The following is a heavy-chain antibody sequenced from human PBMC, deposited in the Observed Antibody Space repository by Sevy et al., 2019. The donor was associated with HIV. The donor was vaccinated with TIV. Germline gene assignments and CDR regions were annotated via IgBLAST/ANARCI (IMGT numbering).Heavy chain of an antibody. CDR3: AKDRFDGSGYYPEGAFDI. D-gene: IGHD3-22*01. J-gene: IGHJ3*02. CDR2: ISGSGFNT. V-gene: IGHV3-23*01. Sequence: GGSLRLSCAASGFTFSNYALNWVRQVPGKGLEWVSTISGSGFNTYYGDSVKGRLTISRDNSKNTLYLQMSSLSPEDTALYYCAKDRFDGSGYYPEGAFDIWGQGTKVTVSS. CDR1: GFTFSNYA.